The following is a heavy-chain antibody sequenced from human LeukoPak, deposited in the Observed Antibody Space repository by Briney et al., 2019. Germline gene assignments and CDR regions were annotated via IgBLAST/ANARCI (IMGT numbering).Heavy chain of an antibody. CDR2: IIPIFGTA. CDR1: GGTFSSYA. J-gene: IGHJ3*02. D-gene: IGHD1-26*01. Sequence: SVKVSCKASGGTFSSYAISWVRQAPGQGLEWMGGIIPIFGTANYAQKFQGRVTITTDESTSTAYMELSSLRSEDTVVYYCAREKMRDGSYVSAFDIWGQGTMVTVSS. CDR3: AREKMRDGSYVSAFDI. V-gene: IGHV1-69*05.